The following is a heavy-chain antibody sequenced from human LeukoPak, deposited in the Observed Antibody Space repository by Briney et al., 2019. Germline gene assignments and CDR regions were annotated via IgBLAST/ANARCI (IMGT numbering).Heavy chain of an antibody. CDR2: IYSGGST. Sequence: GGSLRLSCAASGFTVSSNYMSWVRQAPGKGLEWVSVIYSGGSTYYADSVKGRFTISRDNSKNTLYLQMNSLRAEDTAVYNCARERDYYESSGYDFWGQGTLVTVSS. D-gene: IGHD3-22*01. J-gene: IGHJ4*02. CDR3: ARERDYYESSGYDF. V-gene: IGHV3-53*01. CDR1: GFTVSSNY.